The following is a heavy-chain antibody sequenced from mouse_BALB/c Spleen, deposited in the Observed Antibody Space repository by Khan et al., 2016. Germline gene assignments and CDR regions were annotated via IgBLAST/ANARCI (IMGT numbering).Heavy chain of an antibody. Sequence: EVQLVESGGGLVQPGGSLRLSCATSGFTFTDYYISWVRQPPGKALEWLGFIRNRAYGYTTEYSPSVRGRFTFSRDNSQSFVYLQMNPLRTEDSATYSCATQHYDDYTMDHWGQGTSVTGSS. CDR1: GFTFTDYY. D-gene: IGHD2-4*01. V-gene: IGHV7-3*02. CDR3: ATQHYDDYTMDH. J-gene: IGHJ4*01. CDR2: IRNRAYGYTT.